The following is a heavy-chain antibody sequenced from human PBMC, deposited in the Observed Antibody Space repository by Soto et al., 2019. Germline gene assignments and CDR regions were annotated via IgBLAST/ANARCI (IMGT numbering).Heavy chain of an antibody. V-gene: IGHV3-11*01. Sequence: PGGSLRLSCAASGFTFSDYYMSWIRQAPGKGLEWVSYISSSGSTIYYADSVKGRFTISRDNAKNSLYLQMNSLRAEDTAVYYCARDRKTSAVVVVAASYLTFPRWGRGTLVTVSS. CDR3: ARDRKTSAVVVVAASYLTFPR. CDR1: GFTFSDYY. CDR2: ISSSGSTI. J-gene: IGHJ4*02. D-gene: IGHD2-15*01.